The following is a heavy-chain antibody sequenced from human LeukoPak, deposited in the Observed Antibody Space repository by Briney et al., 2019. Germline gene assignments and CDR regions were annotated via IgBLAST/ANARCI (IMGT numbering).Heavy chain of an antibody. Sequence: GESLKISCKASGYSFTIYWIGWVRQMPGKGLEWMGIIYPGDSDTRYSPSFQGQVTISADKSISTAYLQWSSLKASDTAMYYCARRIAAAGPGGFADYWGQGTLVTVSS. J-gene: IGHJ4*02. CDR1: GYSFTIYW. CDR3: ARRIAAAGPGGFADY. V-gene: IGHV5-51*01. D-gene: IGHD6-13*01. CDR2: IYPGDSDT.